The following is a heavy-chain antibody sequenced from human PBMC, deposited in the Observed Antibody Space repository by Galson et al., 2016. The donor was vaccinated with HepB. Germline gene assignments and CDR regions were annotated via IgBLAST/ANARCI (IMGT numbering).Heavy chain of an antibody. V-gene: IGHV3-30*18. CDR2: ISYDGSNK. CDR3: AKERIVPVAPRYFDY. J-gene: IGHJ4*02. Sequence: SLRLSCAASGFTFNGYGMHWVRQAPGKGLEWVAVISYDGSNKYYADSVKGRFTISRDNSKNTLYLQMNSLRAEDTAVYYCAKERIVPVAPRYFDYWGQGTLVTVSS. D-gene: IGHD2-2*01. CDR1: GFTFNGYG.